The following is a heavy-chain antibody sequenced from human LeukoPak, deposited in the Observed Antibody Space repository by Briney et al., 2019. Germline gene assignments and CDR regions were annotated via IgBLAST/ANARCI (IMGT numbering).Heavy chain of an antibody. J-gene: IGHJ4*02. Sequence: PSETLSLTCAVSGGSMSSYYWSWIRQPPGKGLEWIGYIYNTGSTNYNPSLKSRVTMSVDTSKNQFSLKLSSVTAADTAEYYCAREVTYYYGSGSYCYFDYWGQGTLVTVSS. CDR1: GGSMSSYY. CDR2: IYNTGST. V-gene: IGHV4-59*12. CDR3: AREVTYYYGSGSYCYFDY. D-gene: IGHD3-10*01.